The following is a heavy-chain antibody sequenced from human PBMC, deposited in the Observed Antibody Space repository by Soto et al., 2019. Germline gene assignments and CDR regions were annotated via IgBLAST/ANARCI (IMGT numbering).Heavy chain of an antibody. CDR1: GGSISSSY. Sequence: LSLTCTVSGGSISSSYWSWIRQPAGKGLEWIGRIYASGSTNYNPSLKSRVTMSVDTSKNQFSLKVNSVTAADTAVYYCARDLVGYSSDWFNWFDPWGQGTLVTVSS. V-gene: IGHV4-4*07. CDR3: ARDLVGYSSDWFNWFDP. J-gene: IGHJ5*02. D-gene: IGHD6-19*01. CDR2: IYASGST.